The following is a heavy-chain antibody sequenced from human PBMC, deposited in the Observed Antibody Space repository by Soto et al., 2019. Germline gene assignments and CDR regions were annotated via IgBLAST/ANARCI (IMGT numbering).Heavy chain of an antibody. J-gene: IGHJ5*02. CDR3: ARWLQFGVSGWFDP. Sequence: ASVKVSCKASGLTFTSYGISWVRQAPGQGLEWMGWISAYNGNTNYAQKLQGRVTMTTDTSTSTAYMELRSLRSDDTAVYYCARWLQFGVSGWFDPWGQGTLVTVSS. D-gene: IGHD5-12*01. CDR2: ISAYNGNT. CDR1: GLTFTSYG. V-gene: IGHV1-18*01.